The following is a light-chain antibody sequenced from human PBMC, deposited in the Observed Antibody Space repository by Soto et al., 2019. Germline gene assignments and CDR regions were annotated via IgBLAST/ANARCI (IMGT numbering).Light chain of an antibody. CDR1: EFVDIY. Sequence: ETVLTQSPATLSLSPGETATLSCRASEFVDIYLAWYQQKPGQAPRLLIYHASNRATGIPARFRGSGSGTDFTLTISSLEPEDSAVYYCQQRRNWPPLTFGGGTRVEIK. CDR3: QQRRNWPPLT. J-gene: IGKJ4*01. V-gene: IGKV3-11*01. CDR2: HAS.